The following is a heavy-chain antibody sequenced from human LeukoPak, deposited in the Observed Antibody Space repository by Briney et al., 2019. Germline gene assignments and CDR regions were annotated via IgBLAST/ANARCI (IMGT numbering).Heavy chain of an antibody. V-gene: IGHV1-69*13. D-gene: IGHD3/OR15-3a*01. CDR2: IIPIFGTA. J-gene: IGHJ4*02. CDR3: ARNLPETGYFTD. CDR1: GGTFSSYD. Sequence: ASVKVSCKASGGTFSSYDISWVRQAPGQGLEWMGGIIPIFGTANYAQKFQGRVTITADESTSTAYMELSSLRSEDTAVYYCARNLPETGYFTDWGQGTLVTVSS.